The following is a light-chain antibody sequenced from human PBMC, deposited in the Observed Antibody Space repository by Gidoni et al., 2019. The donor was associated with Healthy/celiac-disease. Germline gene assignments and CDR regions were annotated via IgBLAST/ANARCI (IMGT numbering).Light chain of an antibody. CDR3: QQYYSTLTWT. J-gene: IGKJ1*01. V-gene: IGKV4-1*01. Sequence: DIVMTQSPDSLPVSLGERATINCNASQSVLYSSNNKNYLAWYQQKPGQPPKLLIFWASTRESGVPDRFSGSGSGTDFTLTISSLQAEDVAVYYCQQYYSTLTWTFGQGTKVEIK. CDR2: WAS. CDR1: QSVLYSSNNKNY.